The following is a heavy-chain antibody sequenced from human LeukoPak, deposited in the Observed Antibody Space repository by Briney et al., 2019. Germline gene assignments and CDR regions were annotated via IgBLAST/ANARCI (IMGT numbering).Heavy chain of an antibody. Sequence: EASVKVSCKASGYTFTGYYMHWVRQAPGQGLEWMGWINPNRGGTNYAQKFQGRVTMTRDTSISTAYMELSRLRSDDTAVYYCARERSPKMTTVTTYGYWGQGTLVTVSS. D-gene: IGHD4-17*01. V-gene: IGHV1-2*02. CDR3: ARERSPKMTTVTTYGY. CDR1: GYTFTGYY. CDR2: INPNRGGT. J-gene: IGHJ4*02.